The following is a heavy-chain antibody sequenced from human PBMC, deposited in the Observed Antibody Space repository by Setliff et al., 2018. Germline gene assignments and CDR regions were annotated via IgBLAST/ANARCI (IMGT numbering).Heavy chain of an antibody. Sequence: ASVKVSCKASGYTFSTYAVTWMRQAPGQGLEYMGWINTNTGNPSYAQGFTGRFVFSLDTSVSTAYLQISSLKAADTAVYYCARGSRFGTIPYTGDYYMDVWGEGTTVTVSS. D-gene: IGHD3-10*01. CDR3: ARGSRFGTIPYTGDYYMDV. CDR2: INTNTGNP. CDR1: GYTFSTYA. V-gene: IGHV7-4-1*02. J-gene: IGHJ6*03.